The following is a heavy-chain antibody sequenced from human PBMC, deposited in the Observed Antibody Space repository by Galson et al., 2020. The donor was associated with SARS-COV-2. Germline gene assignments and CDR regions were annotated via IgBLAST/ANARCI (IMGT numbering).Heavy chain of an antibody. V-gene: IGHV3-33*01. CDR2: IWYDGSNK. Sequence: GGSLRLSCAASGFTFSSYGMHCVRQAPGKGLEWVAVIWYDGSNKYYADSVKGRFTISRDNSKNTLYLQMNSLRAEDTAVYYCARESPVAGPLDVWGQGTTVTVSS. CDR3: ARESPVAGPLDV. D-gene: IGHD6-19*01. CDR1: GFTFSSYG. J-gene: IGHJ6*02.